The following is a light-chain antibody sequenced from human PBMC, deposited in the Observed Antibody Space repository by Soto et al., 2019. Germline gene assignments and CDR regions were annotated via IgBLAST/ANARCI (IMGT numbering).Light chain of an antibody. V-gene: IGKV3-15*01. J-gene: IGKJ4*01. CDR1: QSVRTD. Sequence: EIVITQSPATLSVSPGESSPLSCRASQSVRTDLAWYQQKPGQPPRLLIYAASTRATGVPARFSGSGSGTEFTLTISSLQSEDYGVYYCQQYNKWPPLTFGGGTKVDIK. CDR2: AAS. CDR3: QQYNKWPPLT.